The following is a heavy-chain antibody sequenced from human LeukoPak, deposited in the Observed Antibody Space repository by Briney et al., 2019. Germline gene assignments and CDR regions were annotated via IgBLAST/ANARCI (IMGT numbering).Heavy chain of an antibody. D-gene: IGHD2-8*01. CDR3: AKDRLSVYASSLGEAFDY. V-gene: IGHV3-23*01. CDR1: GFTFSSYA. J-gene: IGHJ4*02. CDR2: ISGSGGST. Sequence: GGSLRLSCAASGFTFSSYAMSWVRQAPGKGLERVSAISGSGGSTYYADSVKGRFTISRDNSKNTLYLQMNSLRAEDTAVYYCAKDRLSVYASSLGEAFDYWGQGTLVTISS.